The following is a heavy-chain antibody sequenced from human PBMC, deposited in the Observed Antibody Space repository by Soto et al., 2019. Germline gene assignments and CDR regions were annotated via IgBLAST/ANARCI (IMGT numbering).Heavy chain of an antibody. CDR2: IWYDGSNK. J-gene: IGHJ4*02. V-gene: IGHV3-33*01. D-gene: IGHD6-19*01. CDR1: GFTFSSYG. CDR3: ARDHNIAVAPGGY. Sequence: PGGSLRLSCAASGFTFSSYGMHWVRQAPGKGLEWVAVIWYDGSNKYYADSVKGRFTISRDNSKNTLYLQMNSLRAEDTAVYYCARDHNIAVAPGGYWGQGPLVTVSS.